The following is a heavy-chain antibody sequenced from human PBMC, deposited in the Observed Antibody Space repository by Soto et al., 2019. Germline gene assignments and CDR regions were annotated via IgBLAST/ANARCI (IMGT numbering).Heavy chain of an antibody. CDR2: IWYDGSNT. D-gene: IGHD7-27*01. CDR1: GFIFSSFG. V-gene: IGHV3-33*01. CDR3: VRDLLGSGGHFDY. J-gene: IGHJ4*02. Sequence: VGSLRLSCAASGFIFSSFGMHWVRQAPGKGLEWVAHIWYDGSNTYYADSVKGRFSISRDNSRNTLYLQMNSLRAEDTALYHCVRDLLGSGGHFDYWGQGTPVTVSS.